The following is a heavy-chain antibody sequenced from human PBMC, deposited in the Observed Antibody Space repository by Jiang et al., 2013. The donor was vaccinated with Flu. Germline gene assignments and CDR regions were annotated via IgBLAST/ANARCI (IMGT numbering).Heavy chain of an antibody. CDR1: GGSVSSGSYY. J-gene: IGHJ4*02. D-gene: IGHD3-22*01. Sequence: GPGLVKPSETLSLTCTVSGGSVSSGSYYWSWIRQPPGKGLEWIGYIYYSGSTNYNPPLKRRVTISVDTSKNQFSLKLTSVTAADTAVYYCARDKYYDSPVFDYWGQGTLVTVSS. CDR3: ARDKYYDSPVFDY. V-gene: IGHV4-61*01. CDR2: IYYSGST.